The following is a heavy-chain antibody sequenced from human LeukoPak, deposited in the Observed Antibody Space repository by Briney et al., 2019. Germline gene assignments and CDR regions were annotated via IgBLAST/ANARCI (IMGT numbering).Heavy chain of an antibody. CDR3: ARGKNYYGSGSYNLRTNWFDP. V-gene: IGHV4-34*01. CDR1: GGSFSGYY. Sequence: SETLSLTCAVYGGSFSGYYWSWIRQPPGKGLEWIGEINHSGSTNYNPSLKSRVTISVDTSKNQFSLELSSVTAADTAVYYCARGKNYYGSGSYNLRTNWFDPWGQGTLVTVSS. J-gene: IGHJ5*02. D-gene: IGHD3-10*01. CDR2: INHSGST.